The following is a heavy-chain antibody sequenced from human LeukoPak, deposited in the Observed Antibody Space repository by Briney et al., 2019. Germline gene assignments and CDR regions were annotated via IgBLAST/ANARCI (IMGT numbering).Heavy chain of an antibody. CDR1: GYTFTSYY. CDR3: ARVEERDAFDI. Sequence: ASVKVSCKASGYTFTSYYIHWVRQAPGQGLEWMGIINPSGGSTSYAQKFQGRVTMTRDTSTSTVYMELSSLRSEDTAVYYCARVEERDAFDIWGQGTMVTVSS. J-gene: IGHJ3*02. CDR2: INPSGGST. V-gene: IGHV1-46*01.